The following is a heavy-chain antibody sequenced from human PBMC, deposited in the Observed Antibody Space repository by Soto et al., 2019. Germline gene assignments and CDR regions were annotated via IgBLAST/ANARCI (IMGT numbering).Heavy chain of an antibody. CDR2: IYYSGST. J-gene: IGHJ6*03. V-gene: IGHV4-39*01. D-gene: IGHD2-15*01. Sequence: QLQLQESGPGLVKPSETLSLTCTVSGGSISSSSYYWGWIRQPPGKGLEWIGSIYYSGSTYYNPSLKSRVTISVDTSKNQFSLKLSSVTAADTAVYYCARHARGYCSGGSCHAYYYYYYYMDVWGKGTTVTVSS. CDR3: ARHARGYCSGGSCHAYYYYYYYMDV. CDR1: GGSISSSSYY.